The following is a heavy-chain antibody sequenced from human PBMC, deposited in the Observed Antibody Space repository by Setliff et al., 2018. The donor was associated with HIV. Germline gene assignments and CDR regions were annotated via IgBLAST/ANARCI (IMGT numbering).Heavy chain of an antibody. CDR2: IYHTGSS. CDR1: GFSISSRYY. D-gene: IGHD5-18*01. Sequence: SETLSLTCDVSGFSISSRYYWGWIRQSPGKGLEWIGNIYHTGSSYYNPSLNDRATISLDTSKNQFSLKLNSVTAADTAVYYCARYSPRGYTLTGPYWGHGGIQLWFVDDYFDYWGQGTLVTVSS. V-gene: IGHV4-38-2*01. J-gene: IGHJ4*02. CDR3: ARYSPRGYTLTGPYWGHGGIQLWFVDDYFDY.